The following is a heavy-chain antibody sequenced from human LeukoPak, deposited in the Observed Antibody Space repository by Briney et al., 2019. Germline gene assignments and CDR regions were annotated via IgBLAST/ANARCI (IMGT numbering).Heavy chain of an antibody. V-gene: IGHV3-66*02. D-gene: IGHD3-9*01. J-gene: IGHJ4*02. Sequence: AGSLRLSCAASGFTVSSNYMSWVRQAPGKGLEWVSGIYSGGSTYYADSVKGRFTISRGNSKNTLSLQMNSLRVEDTALYYCARAERYDILTGYYRDYWGQGPLVTVSS. CDR2: IYSGGST. CDR1: GFTVSSNY. CDR3: ARAERYDILTGYYRDY.